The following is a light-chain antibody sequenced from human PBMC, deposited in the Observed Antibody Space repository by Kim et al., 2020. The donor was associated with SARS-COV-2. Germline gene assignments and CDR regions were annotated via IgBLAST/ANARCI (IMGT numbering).Light chain of an antibody. CDR3: NSRDSSGNHVV. CDR2: GKT. Sequence: SSELTQDPAVSVALGQTVRITCQGDSLRSYYASWYQQKPGQAPVLVIYGKTNRPSGIPDRFSGSSSGNTASLTITGAQAEDEAEYYCNSRDSSGNHVVFG. J-gene: IGLJ2*01. V-gene: IGLV3-19*01. CDR1: SLRSYY.